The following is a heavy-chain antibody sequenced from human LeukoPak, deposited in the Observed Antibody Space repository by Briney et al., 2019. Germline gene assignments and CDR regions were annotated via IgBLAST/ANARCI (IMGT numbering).Heavy chain of an antibody. V-gene: IGHV3-21*01. CDR3: ARDQYGSGSYSRLDY. CDR2: ISSSSSYI. CDR1: GFTFSTYS. J-gene: IGHJ4*02. Sequence: GGALRLSCAASGFTFSTYSMNWVRQAPGKGLEWVSSISSSSSYIYYADSVKGRFTISRDNAKNSLYLQMNSLRAEDTAVYYCARDQYGSGSYSRLDYWGQGTLVTVSS. D-gene: IGHD3-10*01.